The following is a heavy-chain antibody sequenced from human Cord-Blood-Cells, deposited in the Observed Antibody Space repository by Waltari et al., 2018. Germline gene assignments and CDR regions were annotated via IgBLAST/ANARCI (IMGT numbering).Heavy chain of an antibody. CDR1: GFTFSSYG. D-gene: IGHD4-17*01. V-gene: IGHV3-30*18. CDR3: AKVDYGDFDY. CDR2: ISYDGSNK. Sequence: QVQLVESGGGVVQPGRSLRLSCAASGFTFSSYGRHWVRQAPGKGLEWVAVISYDGSNKYYADSVKGRFTISRDNSKNTLYLQMNSLRAEDTAVYYCAKVDYGDFDYWGQGTLVTVSS. J-gene: IGHJ4*02.